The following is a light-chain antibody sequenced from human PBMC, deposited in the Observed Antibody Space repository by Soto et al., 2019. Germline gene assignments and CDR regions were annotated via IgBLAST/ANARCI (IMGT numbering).Light chain of an antibody. Sequence: LPQPPSASGTPGQRVTISCSGSSSNIGSNTVSWYQHLPRTAPKLLIYSNNQRPSGVPDRFSGSKSGTSASLAISGLQSEDEADYYCAAWDDTLNGLYVFGTGTKVTVL. CDR3: AAWDDTLNGLYV. CDR1: SSNIGSNT. V-gene: IGLV1-44*01. J-gene: IGLJ1*01. CDR2: SNN.